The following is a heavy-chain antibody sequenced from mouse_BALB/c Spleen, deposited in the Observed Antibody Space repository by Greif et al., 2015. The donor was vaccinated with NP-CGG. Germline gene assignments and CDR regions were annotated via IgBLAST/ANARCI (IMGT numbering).Heavy chain of an antibody. D-gene: IGHD4-1*01. V-gene: IGHV7-3*02. CDR1: GFTFTDYY. CDR3: ARVTGTDAMDY. Sequence: EVMLVESGGGLVQPGGSLRLSCATSGFTFTDYYMSWVRQPPGKALEWLGFIRNKANGYTTEYSASVEGRFTISRDNSQSILYLQMNTLRAEDSATYYCARVTGTDAMDYWGQGTSVTVSS. CDR2: IRNKANGYTT. J-gene: IGHJ4*01.